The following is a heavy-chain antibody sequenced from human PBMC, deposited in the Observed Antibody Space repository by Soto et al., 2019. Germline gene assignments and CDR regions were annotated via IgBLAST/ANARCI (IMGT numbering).Heavy chain of an antibody. Sequence: SETLSLTCTVSGGSISTYYWSWIRQPPGKGLEWIGYIYYSGSTSYNPSLKSRVTISVDTSKNQLSLKLRSVTAADTAVYYCASDRSSGWXQXYGMDVWXQGTTVTVSS. CDR2: IYYSGST. V-gene: IGHV4-59*01. CDR1: GGSISTYY. D-gene: IGHD6-19*01. CDR3: ASDRSSGWXQXYGMDV. J-gene: IGHJ6*02.